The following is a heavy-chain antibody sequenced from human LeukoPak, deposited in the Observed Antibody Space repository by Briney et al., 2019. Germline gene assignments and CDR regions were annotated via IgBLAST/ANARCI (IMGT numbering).Heavy chain of an antibody. CDR2: ISSSSSYI. Sequence: GGSLRLSCAASGFTFSSYNMNWVRQAPGKGLEWVSSISSSSSYIYYADSVKGRFTISRDNAKNSLYLQMNSLRAEDTAVYYCAGGAPYCSGGSCMYYFDYWGQGTLVTVSS. V-gene: IGHV3-21*01. J-gene: IGHJ4*02. CDR3: AGGAPYCSGGSCMYYFDY. CDR1: GFTFSSYN. D-gene: IGHD2-15*01.